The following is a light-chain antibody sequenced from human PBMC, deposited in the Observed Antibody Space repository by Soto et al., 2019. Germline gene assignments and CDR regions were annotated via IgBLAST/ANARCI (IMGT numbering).Light chain of an antibody. J-gene: IGLJ2*01. CDR1: SSDVGGYNF. CDR2: EVS. CDR3: SSYAGSNIVV. Sequence: QSALTQPPSASGSPGQSVTISCTGTSSDVGGYNFVSWYQQHPGKAPKLMIYEVSERPSGVPDRFSGSKSGNTASLTVSGLQAEDKADYYCSSYAGSNIVVFGGGTKVTVL. V-gene: IGLV2-8*01.